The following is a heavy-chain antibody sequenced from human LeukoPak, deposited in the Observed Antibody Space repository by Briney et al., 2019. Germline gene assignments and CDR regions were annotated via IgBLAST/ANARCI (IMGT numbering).Heavy chain of an antibody. D-gene: IGHD3-22*01. V-gene: IGHV3-48*01. CDR2: ISSSSSAI. Sequence: GGSLRLSCAASGFTFSSYSMNWVRQAPGKGLEWVSYISSSSSAIYYADSVKGRFTISRDNAKNSLYLQMNNLRAEDTAVYYCARDHEDDYESSGYPVFAYWGQGALVTVAS. CDR3: ARDHEDDYESSGYPVFAY. CDR1: GFTFSSYS. J-gene: IGHJ4*02.